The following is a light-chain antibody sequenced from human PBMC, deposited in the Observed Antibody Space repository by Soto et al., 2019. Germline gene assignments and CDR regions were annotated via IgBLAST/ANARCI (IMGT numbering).Light chain of an antibody. Sequence: EIVMTQSPATLSVSPGERATLSCRASQSVSRNLACYQQTPGQAPRLLIYRASARATGIPARSSGSGSGTEFTLTISSLQSEDFAVYYCQQYNNWPLTFGGGTKVDNK. V-gene: IGKV3-15*01. J-gene: IGKJ4*01. CDR3: QQYNNWPLT. CDR1: QSVSRN. CDR2: RAS.